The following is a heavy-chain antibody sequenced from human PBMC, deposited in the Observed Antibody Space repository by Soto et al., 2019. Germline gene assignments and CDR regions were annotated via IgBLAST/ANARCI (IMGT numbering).Heavy chain of an antibody. D-gene: IGHD3-3*01. CDR3: AKETPQETYYDFWSGYYKYYGMDV. Sequence: GGSLRLSCAASGFTFSSYAMSWVRQAPGKGLEWVSAISGSGGSTYYADSVKGRFTISRDNSKNTLYLQMNSLRAEDTAVYYCAKETPQETYYDFWSGYYKYYGMDVWGQGTTVTVSS. J-gene: IGHJ6*02. CDR2: ISGSGGST. V-gene: IGHV3-23*01. CDR1: GFTFSSYA.